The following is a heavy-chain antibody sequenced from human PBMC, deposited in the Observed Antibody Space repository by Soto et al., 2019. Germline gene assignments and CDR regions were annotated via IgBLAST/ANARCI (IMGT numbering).Heavy chain of an antibody. CDR3: ARGGRIVDTGIGYYYYHAMDV. V-gene: IGHV1-46*01. CDR2: FNPTGDTA. J-gene: IGHJ6*02. Sequence: ASVKVSCKASGGTFTRYYIHWVRQAPGQGLEWMGIFNPTGDTASYAQKLQGRVTMTRDTSTGTAYMELGSLRSEDTAVYYCARGGRIVDTGIGYYYYHAMDVWGQGTTVTVSS. D-gene: IGHD5-18*01. CDR1: GGTFTRYY.